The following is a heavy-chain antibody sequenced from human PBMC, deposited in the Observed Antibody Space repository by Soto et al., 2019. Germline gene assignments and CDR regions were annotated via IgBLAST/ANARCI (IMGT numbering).Heavy chain of an antibody. CDR2: ISGSGGST. D-gene: IGHD3-22*01. CDR1: GFTFSSYA. Sequence: GGSLRLSCAASGFTFSSYAMSWVRQAPGKGLEWVSAISGSGGSTYYADSVKGRFTISRDNSKNTLYLQMNSLRAEDTAVYYCAKDPQKRYYYDSSGSNWFDPWGQGTLVTVSS. CDR3: AKDPQKRYYYDSSGSNWFDP. V-gene: IGHV3-23*01. J-gene: IGHJ5*02.